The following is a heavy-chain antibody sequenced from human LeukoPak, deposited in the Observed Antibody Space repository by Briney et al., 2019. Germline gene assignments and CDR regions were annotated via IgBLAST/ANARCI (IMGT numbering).Heavy chain of an antibody. V-gene: IGHV3-73*01. D-gene: IGHD2-15*01. CDR1: GFTFSGSA. Sequence: GGSLRLSCAASGFTFSGSAMNWVRQASGKGLEWVGRIRSKANSYATAYAASVKGRFTISRDGSKNTAYLQMNSLKTEDTAVYYCTKDSTAWGQGTLVTVSS. CDR3: TKDSTA. J-gene: IGHJ5*02. CDR2: IRSKANSYAT.